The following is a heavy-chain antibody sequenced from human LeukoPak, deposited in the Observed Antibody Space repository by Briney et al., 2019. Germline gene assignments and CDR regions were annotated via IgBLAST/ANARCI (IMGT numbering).Heavy chain of an antibody. D-gene: IGHD6-13*01. CDR3: ARDSSTWWFDY. CDR1: GGSISSYY. Sequence: SETASLICTVSGGSISSYYWSWIRQPPGKGVEWIGYISHSGSTYYNPSLKSRVTISVDTSKNQFSLNLRSVTAADTAVYYCARDSSTWWFDYWGQGTLVTVSS. J-gene: IGHJ4*02. V-gene: IGHV4-59*12. CDR2: ISHSGST.